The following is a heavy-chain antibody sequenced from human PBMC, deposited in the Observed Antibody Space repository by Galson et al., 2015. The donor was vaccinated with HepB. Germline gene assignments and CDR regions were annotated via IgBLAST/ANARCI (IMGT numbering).Heavy chain of an antibody. Sequence: SLRLSCAASGFTFSSYAMHWVRQAPGRGLEWLAVISYDGSNKYYADSVKGRFTISRDNSKNTLYLQMNSLRAEDTAVYYCTRGTPGIAVADTWFDPWGQGTLVTVSS. V-gene: IGHV3-30-3*01. D-gene: IGHD6-19*01. CDR3: TRGTPGIAVADTWFDP. CDR2: ISYDGSNK. CDR1: GFTFSSYA. J-gene: IGHJ5*02.